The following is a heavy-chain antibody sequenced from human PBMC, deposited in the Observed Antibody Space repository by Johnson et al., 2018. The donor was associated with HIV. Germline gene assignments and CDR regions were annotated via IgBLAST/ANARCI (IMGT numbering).Heavy chain of an antibody. CDR3: AKAYCPGCDAFDI. V-gene: IGHV3-30*04. CDR2: ISYDGGKK. CDR1: GFTFSSYA. J-gene: IGHJ3*02. D-gene: IGHD2-21*01. Sequence: QVQLVESGGGVVQPGRSLRLSCAASGFTFSSYAMHWVRQTPGKGLEWVAVISYDGGKKYYRDSVKGRFTISRDNSNNTLYLQMNSLRTEDSGVYYCAKAYCPGCDAFDIWGPGTMVTVSS.